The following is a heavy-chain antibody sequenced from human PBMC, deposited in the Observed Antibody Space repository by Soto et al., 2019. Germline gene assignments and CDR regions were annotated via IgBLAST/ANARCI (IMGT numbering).Heavy chain of an antibody. D-gene: IGHD1-26*01. V-gene: IGHV3-7*01. Sequence: EVQLVESGGGLVQPGGSLRLSCAASGFTFSSYWMSWVRQAPGKGLEWVANIKQDGSEKYYVDSVKGRFTISRDNAKTSLYRQMNSLRAEDTAVYYFARGYYYYYYGMDVWGQGTTVTVSS. J-gene: IGHJ6*02. CDR2: IKQDGSEK. CDR1: GFTFSSYW. CDR3: ARGYYYYYYGMDV.